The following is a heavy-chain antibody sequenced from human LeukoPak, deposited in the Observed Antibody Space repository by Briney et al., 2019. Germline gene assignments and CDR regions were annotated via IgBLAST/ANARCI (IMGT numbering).Heavy chain of an antibody. CDR2: IIPILGIA. D-gene: IGHD4-23*01. V-gene: IGHV1-69*04. CDR1: GGTFSSYT. J-gene: IGHJ6*02. Sequence: SVKVSCKASGGTFSSYTISWVRQAPGQGLEWMGRIIPILGIANYAQKFQGRVTITADKSTSTAYMELSSLRSEDTAVYYCATDGPPLMTTVVRSGMDVWGQGTTVTVSS. CDR3: ATDGPPLMTTVVRSGMDV.